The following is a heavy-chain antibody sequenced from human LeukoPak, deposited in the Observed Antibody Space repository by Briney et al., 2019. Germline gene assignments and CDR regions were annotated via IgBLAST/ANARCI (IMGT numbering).Heavy chain of an antibody. J-gene: IGHJ4*02. V-gene: IGHV4-59*12. Sequence: SETLSLTCTVSGGFIGSFYWNWIRQPPGKGLEWIGNIYFSGSTNYNPSLKSRVTISVDASKNQFSLKLNSVTAADTAVYYCARQLDYWGQGTLVTVSS. CDR1: GGFIGSFY. D-gene: IGHD1-1*01. CDR3: ARQLDY. CDR2: IYFSGST.